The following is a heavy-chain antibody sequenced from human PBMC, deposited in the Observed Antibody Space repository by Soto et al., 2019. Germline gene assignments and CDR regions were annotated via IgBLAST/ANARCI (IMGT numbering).Heavy chain of an antibody. Sequence: QVQLVQSGAEVKKPGSSVKVSCKASGGTFSSYAISWVRQAPGQGLEWMGGIIPIFGTANYAQKFQGRVTITADESTSTANMELSSLRSEDTAVYYCARDSYYDYVWGSYVGMDVWGQGTTVTVSS. J-gene: IGHJ6*02. CDR3: ARDSYYDYVWGSYVGMDV. CDR2: IIPIFGTA. CDR1: GGTFSSYA. V-gene: IGHV1-69*12. D-gene: IGHD3-16*01.